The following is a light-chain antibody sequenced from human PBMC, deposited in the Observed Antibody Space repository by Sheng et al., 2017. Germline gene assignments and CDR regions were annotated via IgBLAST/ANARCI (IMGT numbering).Light chain of an antibody. Sequence: AIRMTQSPSSLYASTGDRVTITCRASLGISSYLAWYQQKPGKAPKLLIYAASSLQSGVPSRFSGSGSGTDFTLTISSLQPEDFATYYCQLSSSPFTFGGGTEGGDQT. CDR3: QLSSSPFT. CDR2: AAS. CDR1: LGISSY. J-gene: IGKJ4*01. V-gene: IGKV1-8*01.